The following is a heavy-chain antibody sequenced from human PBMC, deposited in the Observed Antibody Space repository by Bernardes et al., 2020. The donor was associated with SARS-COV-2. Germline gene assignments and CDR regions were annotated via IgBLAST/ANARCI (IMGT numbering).Heavy chain of an antibody. CDR1: GFSLSTNGMS. Sequence: PTLVKATQTLTLTCTFSGFSLSTNGMSVTWIRQPPGKALEWLARIDWDDDKYYSTSLKTRLTISKDTSKNQVVLRMTNMDTVDTATYYCAREDQRSHRGVMDVWGQGTTVTVSS. D-gene: IGHD1-1*01. V-gene: IGHV2-70*11. J-gene: IGHJ6*02. CDR2: IDWDDDK. CDR3: AREDQRSHRGVMDV.